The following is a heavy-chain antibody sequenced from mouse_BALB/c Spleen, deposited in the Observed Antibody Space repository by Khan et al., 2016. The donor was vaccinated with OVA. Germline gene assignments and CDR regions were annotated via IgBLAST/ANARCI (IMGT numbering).Heavy chain of an antibody. J-gene: IGHJ4*01. D-gene: IGHD1-1*01. V-gene: IGHV1S41*01. CDR1: GYTFTSYW. CDR2: IAPGSGSD. Sequence: DLVKPGASVKLSCKASGYTFTSYWINWIKQRPGQGLEWIGRIAPGSGSDYYNDMFKGKATLPIDTSSSTAYIQFRSLSSEDSAVYFCARSNYYVSCLYAMDYWGQGTSVTVSS. CDR3: ARSNYYVSCLYAMDY.